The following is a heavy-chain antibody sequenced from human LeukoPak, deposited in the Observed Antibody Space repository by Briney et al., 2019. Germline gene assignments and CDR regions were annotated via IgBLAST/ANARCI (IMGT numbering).Heavy chain of an antibody. Sequence: SETLSLTYTVSGGSISSYYWSWIRQPPGKGLEWIGYIYYSGSTNYNPSLKSRVTISVDTSKNQFSLKLSSVTAADTAVYYCARSRPPDYWGQGTLVTVSS. CDR1: GGSISSYY. J-gene: IGHJ4*02. CDR2: IYYSGST. V-gene: IGHV4-59*01. CDR3: ARSRPPDY.